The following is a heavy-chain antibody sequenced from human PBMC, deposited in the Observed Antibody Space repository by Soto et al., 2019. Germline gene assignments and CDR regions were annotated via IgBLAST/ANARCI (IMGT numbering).Heavy chain of an antibody. CDR1: GGSISSYS. D-gene: IGHD2-15*01. Sequence: SETLSLTCTVSGGSISSYSWGWIRQPPGKGLEWIGHLHNTGNTNYNPSLKSRVTMSIDTSKNQFSLNLSTVTAADTAMYYCARRYGQYCSAFTCYLYFDPWGQGTLVTVSS. CDR2: LHNTGNT. CDR3: ARRYGQYCSAFTCYLYFDP. J-gene: IGHJ5*02. V-gene: IGHV4-59*08.